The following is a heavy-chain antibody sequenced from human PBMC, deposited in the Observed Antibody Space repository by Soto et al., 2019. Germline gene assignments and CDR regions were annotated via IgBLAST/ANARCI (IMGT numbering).Heavy chain of an antibody. J-gene: IGHJ6*02. CDR3: ARDSVKGDWLREYYYYYYGMDV. V-gene: IGHV3-33*01. Sequence: GGSLRLSCAASGFTFSSYGMHWVRQAPGKGLEWVAVIWYDGSNKYYADSVKGRFTISRDNSKNTLYLQMNSLRAEDTAVYYCARDSVKGDWLREYYYYYYGMDVWGQGTTVTVSS. CDR1: GFTFSSYG. CDR2: IWYDGSNK. D-gene: IGHD5-12*01.